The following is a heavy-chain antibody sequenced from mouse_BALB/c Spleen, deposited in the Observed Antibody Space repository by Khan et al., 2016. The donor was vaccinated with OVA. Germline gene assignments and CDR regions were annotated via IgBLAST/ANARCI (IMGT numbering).Heavy chain of an antibody. CDR1: GYSITSDYA. CDR2: ISSSGRT. V-gene: IGHV3-2*02. D-gene: IGHD1-1*01. Sequence: EVQLQESGPGLVKPSQSLSLTCTVTGYSITSDYAWNWIRQFPGNKLEWVGYISSSGRTSYNPSLKSRISITRDTSKNQFFLQLSSVTTEDTATDYCARSVTITTVVATDFDYWGQGTTLTVSS. CDR3: ARSVTITTVVATDFDY. J-gene: IGHJ2*01.